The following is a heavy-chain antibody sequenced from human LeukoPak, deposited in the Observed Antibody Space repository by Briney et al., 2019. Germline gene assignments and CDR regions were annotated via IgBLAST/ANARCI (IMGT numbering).Heavy chain of an antibody. Sequence: ASAKVSCKASGDTFTSYYMHWVRQAPGQGLEWMGIINPSGGSTSYAQKFQGRVTMTRDMSTSTDYMELGSLRSEDTAVEYCARDNSVEDTAWWFDPWGQGTLVTVSS. CDR3: ARDNSVEDTAWWFDP. D-gene: IGHD4-23*01. V-gene: IGHV1-46*01. J-gene: IGHJ5*02. CDR2: INPSGGST. CDR1: GDTFTSYY.